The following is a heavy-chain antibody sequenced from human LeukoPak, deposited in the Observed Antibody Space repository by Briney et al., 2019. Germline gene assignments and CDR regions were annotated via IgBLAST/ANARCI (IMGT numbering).Heavy chain of an antibody. CDR1: GFTFSIYW. CDR3: ARGPTYYYDSSGYFY. Sequence: GGSLRLSCAASGFTFSIYWMHWVRQAPGKGLVWVSRINSDGSSTSYADSVKGRFTISRDNAKNTLYLQVNSLRAEDTAVYYCARGPTYYYDSSGYFYWGQGTLVTVSS. D-gene: IGHD3-22*01. CDR2: INSDGSST. V-gene: IGHV3-74*01. J-gene: IGHJ4*02.